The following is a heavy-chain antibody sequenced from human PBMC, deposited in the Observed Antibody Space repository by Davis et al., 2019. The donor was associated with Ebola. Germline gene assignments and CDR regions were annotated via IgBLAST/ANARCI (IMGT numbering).Heavy chain of an antibody. CDR2: INHSGSA. Sequence: SETLSLTCAVYGGSFSGYYWSWIRQPPGKGLEWIGDINHSGSANYNPSPKSRVTITVDTTKNQFSLRLSSVTAADTAGYYGAGGRRGGGGEYYYYYGMDVWGQGTTVTVSS. V-gene: IGHV4-34*01. CDR3: AGGRRGGGGEYYYYYGMDV. D-gene: IGHD2-21*01. J-gene: IGHJ6*02. CDR1: GGSFSGYY.